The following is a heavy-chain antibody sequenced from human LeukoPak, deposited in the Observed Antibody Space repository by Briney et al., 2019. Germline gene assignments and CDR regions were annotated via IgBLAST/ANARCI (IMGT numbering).Heavy chain of an antibody. Sequence: SEALSLTCTVSGGSISSSSYYWGWIRQPPGKGLEWIGSIYYSGSTYYNPSLKSRVTISVDTSKNQFSLKLSSVTAADTAVYYCARQIGDCTNGVCPFDYWGQGTLVTVSS. CDR1: GGSISSSSYY. D-gene: IGHD2-8*01. V-gene: IGHV4-39*01. J-gene: IGHJ4*02. CDR3: ARQIGDCTNGVCPFDY. CDR2: IYYSGST.